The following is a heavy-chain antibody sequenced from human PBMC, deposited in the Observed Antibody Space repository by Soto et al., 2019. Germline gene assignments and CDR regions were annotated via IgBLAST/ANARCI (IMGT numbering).Heavy chain of an antibody. CDR2: IYYSGRT. Sequence: QPQLQESGPGLVKPSETLSLTCTVSGGSISSSSYYWGWLRQPPGKWLEWIGSIYYSGRTYYNPSLKSRVTISVDTSKNQFSLKLSSVTAADTAVYYCARRAGYSSSWYYFDPWGQGTLVTVSS. J-gene: IGHJ5*02. V-gene: IGHV4-39*01. D-gene: IGHD6-13*01. CDR1: GGSISSSSYY. CDR3: ARRAGYSSSWYYFDP.